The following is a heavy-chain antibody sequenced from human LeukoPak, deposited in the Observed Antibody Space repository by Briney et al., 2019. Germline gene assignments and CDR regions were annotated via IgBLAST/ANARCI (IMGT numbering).Heavy chain of an antibody. CDR3: ARGGSGFSGYDYRYFDL. CDR2: INHSGST. V-gene: IGHV4-34*01. J-gene: IGHJ2*01. Sequence: PGGSLRLSCAASGFTFSNAWMSWVRQPPGKGLEWIGEINHSGSTNYNPSLKSRVTISVDTSKNQFSLKLTSVTAADTAVYYCARGGSGFSGYDYRYFDLWGRGTLVTVSS. CDR1: GFTFSNAW. D-gene: IGHD5-12*01.